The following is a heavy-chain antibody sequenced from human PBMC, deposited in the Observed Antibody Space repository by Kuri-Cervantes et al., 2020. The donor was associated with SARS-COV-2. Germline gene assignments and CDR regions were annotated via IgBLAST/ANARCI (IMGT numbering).Heavy chain of an antibody. CDR3: ARGTPPHH. CDR2: IYYSGST. Sequence: SQTLSLTCAVYGGSFSGYYWSWIRQPPGKGLEWIGYIYYSGSTNYNPSLKSRVTISVDTSKNQFSLKLSSVTAADTAVYYCARGTPPHHWGQGTLVTVSS. D-gene: IGHD1-1*01. J-gene: IGHJ5*02. V-gene: IGHV4-59*01. CDR1: GGSFSGYY.